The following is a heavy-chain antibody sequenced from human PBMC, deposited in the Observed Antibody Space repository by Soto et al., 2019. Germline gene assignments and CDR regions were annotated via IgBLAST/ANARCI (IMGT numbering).Heavy chain of an antibody. CDR3: AKGGGTGAYYGMDV. Sequence: QVQLVESGGGVVQPGRSLRLSCAASGFTFSSFGMHWVRQAPGKGLEWVAVISYDGSNKYYADSVKGRFTISRDNSKNTLYLQMNSLRAEDTALYYCAKGGGTGAYYGMDVWGQGTTVTVSS. CDR1: GFTFSSFG. J-gene: IGHJ6*02. V-gene: IGHV3-30*18. D-gene: IGHD2-15*01. CDR2: ISYDGSNK.